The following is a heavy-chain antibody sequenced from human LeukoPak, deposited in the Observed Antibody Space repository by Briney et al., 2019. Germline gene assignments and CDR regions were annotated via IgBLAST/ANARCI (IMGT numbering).Heavy chain of an antibody. D-gene: IGHD3-22*01. V-gene: IGHV3-30*02. CDR1: GFTFSSYS. J-gene: IGHJ4*02. CDR2: IRYDGSNK. CDR3: AKEGPHYYDSSGYFSF. Sequence: GGSLRLSCAASGFTFSSYSMHWVRQAPGKGLEWVAFIRYDGSNKYYADSVKGRFTISRDNSKNTLYLQMNSLRAEDTAVYYCAKEGPHYYDSSGYFSFWGQGTLVTVSS.